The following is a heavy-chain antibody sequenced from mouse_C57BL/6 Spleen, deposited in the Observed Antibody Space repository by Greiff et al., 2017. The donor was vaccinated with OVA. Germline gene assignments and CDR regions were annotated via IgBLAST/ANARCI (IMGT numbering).Heavy chain of an antibody. CDR1: GYAFSSSW. D-gene: IGHD1-1*01. CDR2: IYPGDGDT. Sequence: VQLQQSGPELVKPGASVKISCKASGYAFSSSWMNWVKQRPGKGLEWIGRIYPGDGDTNYNGKFKGKATLTADKSSSTAYMQLSSLTSEDSAVYFCARCSSYGYWYFDVWGTGTTVTVSS. CDR3: ARCSSYGYWYFDV. V-gene: IGHV1-82*01. J-gene: IGHJ1*03.